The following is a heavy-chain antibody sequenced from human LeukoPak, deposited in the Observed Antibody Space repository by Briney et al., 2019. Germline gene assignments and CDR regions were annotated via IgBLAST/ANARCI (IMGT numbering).Heavy chain of an antibody. CDR1: GYTFTGYY. Sequence: ASVKVSCKASGYTFTGYYMHWVRQAPGQGLEWMGWINPNSGGTNYAQRFQGRVTMTRDTSTSTVYMELSSLRSEDTAVYYCARGALELWLFDYWGQGTLVTVSS. CDR3: ARGALELWLFDY. J-gene: IGHJ4*02. CDR2: INPNSGGT. D-gene: IGHD5-18*01. V-gene: IGHV1-2*02.